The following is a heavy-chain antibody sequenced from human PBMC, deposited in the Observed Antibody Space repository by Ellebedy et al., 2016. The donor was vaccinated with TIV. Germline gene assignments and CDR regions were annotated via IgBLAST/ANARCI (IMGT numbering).Heavy chain of an antibody. Sequence: ASVKVSCKASGYTFTGYYMHWVRQAPGQGLEWMGWINPNNGGTNYAQKFQVRVTMTRDTSTSTVYMELSSLRSEDTAVYFCARSTDTIDYWGQGTLVTVSS. D-gene: IGHD2-2*01. CDR2: INPNNGGT. CDR3: ARSTDTIDY. CDR1: GYTFTGYY. V-gene: IGHV1-2*02. J-gene: IGHJ4*02.